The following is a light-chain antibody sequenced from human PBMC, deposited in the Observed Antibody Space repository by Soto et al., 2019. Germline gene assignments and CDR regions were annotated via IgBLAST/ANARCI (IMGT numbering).Light chain of an antibody. CDR3: QQYGSSPPIT. CDR2: GAS. CDR1: QSIASSY. Sequence: EIVLTQSPGILSFSPGERATLSCRASQSIASSYLAWYQQKPGQAPRLLIYGASSRATGIPDRFSGSGSGTDFTLTISRLEPADFAVYYCQQYGSSPPITFGQGTRLEIK. J-gene: IGKJ5*01. V-gene: IGKV3-20*01.